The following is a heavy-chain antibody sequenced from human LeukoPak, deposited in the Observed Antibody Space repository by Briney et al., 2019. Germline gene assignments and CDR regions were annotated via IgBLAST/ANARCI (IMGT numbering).Heavy chain of an antibody. CDR1: GGSITGYY. CDR2: IYHTGST. CDR3: ARLTYGLGSYWFDY. V-gene: IGHV4-59*01. Sequence: PSETLSLTCTVSGGSITGYYWSWIRQPPGKGLESIGYIYHTGSTKYNPSLKSRVTISVDTSKNQFSLKVTSVTAADTAVYFCARLTYGLGSYWFDYWGQGTLVTVSS. D-gene: IGHD3-10*01. J-gene: IGHJ4*02.